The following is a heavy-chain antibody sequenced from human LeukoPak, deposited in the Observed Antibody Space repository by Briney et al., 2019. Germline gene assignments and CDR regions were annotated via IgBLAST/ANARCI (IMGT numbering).Heavy chain of an antibody. CDR1: GFTVSSNY. V-gene: IGHV3-53*01. J-gene: IGHJ6*03. D-gene: IGHD3-10*01. Sequence: PGGTLRLSCAASGFTVSSNYMSWVRQAPGKGLGWVSVIYSGGSTYYVGSVKGRFTISRDNSKKTLYLQMNRLRAEDTAVYYCASGSGSYRTPYYYMDVWGTGTTVTVSS. CDR2: IYSGGST. CDR3: ASGSGSYRTPYYYMDV.